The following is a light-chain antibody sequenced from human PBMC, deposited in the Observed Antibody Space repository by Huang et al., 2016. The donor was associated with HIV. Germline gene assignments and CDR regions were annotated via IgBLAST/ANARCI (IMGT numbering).Light chain of an antibody. V-gene: IGKV1-9*01. CDR3: QQLNSYPSHT. CDR1: QGIGSY. Sequence: IQLTQFPSSLSASVGDRVTITCRASQGIGSYLAWYQQKPGKAPNLLIYAASTLQSGVPSRFSGGGSGRDFTLTISSLQPEDFATYYCQQLNSYPSHTFGRGTKVEIK. J-gene: IGKJ4*01. CDR2: AAS.